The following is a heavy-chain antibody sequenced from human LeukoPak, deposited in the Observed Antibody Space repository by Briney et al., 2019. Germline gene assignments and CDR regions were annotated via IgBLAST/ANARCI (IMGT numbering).Heavy chain of an antibody. D-gene: IGHD3-16*02. J-gene: IGHJ3*02. CDR1: GGSFSGYY. CDR2: INHSGST. Sequence: PSETLSLTCAVYGGSFSGYYWSWIRQPPGKGLEWIGEINHSGSTNYNPSLKSRVTISGDTSKNQFSLKLSSVTAADTAVYSCARSRPYYDYVWGSYRRNVFDIWGQGTMVTVSS. V-gene: IGHV4-34*01. CDR3: ARSRPYYDYVWGSYRRNVFDI.